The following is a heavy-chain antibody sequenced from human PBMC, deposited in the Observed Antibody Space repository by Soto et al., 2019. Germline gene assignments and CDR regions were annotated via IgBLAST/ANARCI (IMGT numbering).Heavy chain of an antibody. CDR3: ARGLYYYDSSGYYHFDY. D-gene: IGHD3-22*01. J-gene: IGHJ4*02. CDR1: GGSFSGYY. CDR2: INHSGST. V-gene: IGHV4-34*01. Sequence: XVTLSLTCAVYGGSFSGYYWSWIRQPPGKGLEWIGEINHSGSTNYNPSLKSRVTISVDTSKNQFSLKLSSVTAADTAVYYCARGLYYYDSSGYYHFDYWGQGTLVTVSS.